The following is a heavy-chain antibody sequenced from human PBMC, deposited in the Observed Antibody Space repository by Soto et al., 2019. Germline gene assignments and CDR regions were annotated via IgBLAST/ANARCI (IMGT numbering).Heavy chain of an antibody. V-gene: IGHV3-30*18. CDR2: ISYDGSNK. CDR1: GFTFSSYG. CDR3: AKDLDTAMDKGWVGFDY. D-gene: IGHD5-18*01. J-gene: IGHJ4*02. Sequence: QVQLVESGGGVVQPGRSLRLSCAASGFTFSSYGMHWVRQAPGKGLEWVAVISYDGSNKYYADSVKGRFTISRDNSKNPFYLKMNSLRAEDTAVYYCAKDLDTAMDKGWVGFDYWGQGTWSPSPQ.